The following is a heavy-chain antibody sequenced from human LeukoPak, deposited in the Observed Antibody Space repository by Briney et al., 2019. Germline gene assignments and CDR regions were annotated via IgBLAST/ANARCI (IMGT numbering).Heavy chain of an antibody. D-gene: IGHD5-12*01. V-gene: IGHV3-30*02. CDR2: IRYDGSNK. Sequence: GGSLRLSCAASGFTFSSYGMHWVRQAPGKGLEWVAFIRYDGSNKYYADSVKGRFTISRDNSKNTLYLQMNSLRAEDTAVYYCAKDLFNSGYDRGYAFDIWGQGTMVTVSS. J-gene: IGHJ3*02. CDR3: AKDLFNSGYDRGYAFDI. CDR1: GFTFSSYG.